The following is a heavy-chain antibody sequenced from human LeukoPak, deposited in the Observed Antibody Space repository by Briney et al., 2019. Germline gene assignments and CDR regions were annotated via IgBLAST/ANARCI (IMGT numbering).Heavy chain of an antibody. V-gene: IGHV4-34*01. CDR1: GGSFSDYC. J-gene: IGHJ4*02. Sequence: PSETLSLTCVVRGGSFSDYCWSWIRQPPGVGLEGIGQINHSGSTNYNPSLKSRVTISVDTPKTQFSLKLSSLTAADTAVYYCARVGTYTSSWYRFKYFDYWGQGTLVTVSS. CDR2: INHSGST. D-gene: IGHD6-13*01. CDR3: ARVGTYTSSWYRFKYFDY.